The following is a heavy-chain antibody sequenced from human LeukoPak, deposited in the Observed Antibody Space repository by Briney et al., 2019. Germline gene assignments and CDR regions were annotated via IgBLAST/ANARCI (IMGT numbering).Heavy chain of an antibody. Sequence: GGSLRLSCAASGFTFSNYAMNWVRQAPGKGLEWVSVISGSGDSTYYTDSVKGRFTISRDNSKSTLYLQMNSLRAEDTAVYYCARGPGTMVRGVIITYFDYWGQGTLVTVSS. V-gene: IGHV3-23*01. CDR2: ISGSGDST. CDR3: ARGPGTMVRGVIITYFDY. CDR1: GFTFSNYA. D-gene: IGHD3-10*01. J-gene: IGHJ4*02.